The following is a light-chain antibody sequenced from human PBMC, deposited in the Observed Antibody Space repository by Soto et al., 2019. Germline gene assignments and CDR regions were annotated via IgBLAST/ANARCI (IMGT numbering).Light chain of an antibody. CDR1: QSVNTD. Sequence: ETVMTQSPAPLSVSPEERAPLSCXPSQSVNTDLASYQQKPGQAPRLLIYGAASRATTVPARFSGGGSGTEFTLTISSLQSEDCAVYYCQQYYDWPRTFGRGTKVDIK. CDR3: QQYYDWPRT. V-gene: IGKV3-15*01. J-gene: IGKJ1*01. CDR2: GAA.